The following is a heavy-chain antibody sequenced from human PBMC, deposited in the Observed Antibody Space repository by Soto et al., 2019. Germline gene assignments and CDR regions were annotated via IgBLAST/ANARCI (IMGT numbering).Heavy chain of an antibody. CDR2: INYNGVT. V-gene: IGHV4-39*01. Sequence: YETLSLTCTVSGGSISTSGCHSSWLRQSPGKELEWIATINYNGVTFYNPSLRSRVSISLDASKNQFSLRLSSVTAADTAVFYCARHRHCGGSCDFDFWAPGAVVPVS. CDR3: ARHRHCGGSCDFDF. CDR1: GGSISTSGCH. J-gene: IGHJ4*02. D-gene: IGHD2-15*01.